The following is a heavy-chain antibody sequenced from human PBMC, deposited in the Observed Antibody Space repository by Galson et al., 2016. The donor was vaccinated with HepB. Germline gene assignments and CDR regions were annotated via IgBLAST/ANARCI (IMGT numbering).Heavy chain of an antibody. CDR2: IWYDGSNE. V-gene: IGHV3-33*01. CDR1: GFTFNTYD. Sequence: SLRLSCAASGFTFNTYDMHWVRQAPGKGLEWVAIIWYDGSNEYYEDSVRGRFTISRGNSKNTLYLQMNSLRVEDTAVYYCARDGKWELIQKKPYYFEYWGQGALVTVSS. D-gene: IGHD1-26*01. CDR3: ARDGKWELIQKKPYYFEY. J-gene: IGHJ4*02.